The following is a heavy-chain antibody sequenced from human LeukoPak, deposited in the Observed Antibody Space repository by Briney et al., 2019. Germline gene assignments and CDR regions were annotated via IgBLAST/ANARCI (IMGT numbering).Heavy chain of an antibody. Sequence: PSETLSLTCTVSGGSISSRSYYWGWLRQPPGKGLEWIASIFYSGSTYHNPSLKSRVTISVDTSKSQFSLKLSSVTAADTAVYYCARVITMVRGVINGMDVWGQGTTVTVSS. V-gene: IGHV4-39*01. D-gene: IGHD3-10*01. CDR3: ARVITMVRGVINGMDV. CDR1: GGSISSRSYY. CDR2: IFYSGST. J-gene: IGHJ6*02.